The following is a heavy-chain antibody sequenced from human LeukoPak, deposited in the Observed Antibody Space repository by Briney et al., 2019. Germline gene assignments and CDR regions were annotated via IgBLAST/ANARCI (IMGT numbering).Heavy chain of an antibody. Sequence: GGSLRLSCAASGFTFTTYDMHWVRQATGKGLEWVSAIGTTGDTYYPGSVKGRFTISRENAKNSLYLQMNSLRAEDTAVYYCARDHRGAFDYWGQGTLVTVSS. D-gene: IGHD3-16*01. CDR1: GFTFTTYD. CDR2: IGTTGDT. CDR3: ARDHRGAFDY. V-gene: IGHV3-13*01. J-gene: IGHJ4*02.